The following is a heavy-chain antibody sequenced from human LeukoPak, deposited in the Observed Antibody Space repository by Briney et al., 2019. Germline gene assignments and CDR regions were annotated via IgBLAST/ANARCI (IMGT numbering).Heavy chain of an antibody. V-gene: IGHV5-51*01. CDR3: ATKVRYDNCFDP. CDR1: GYIFTRYW. D-gene: IGHD1-1*01. Sequence: VDSLKISCKGSGYIFTRYWIGWVRQMPGKGLEWMGLIYPGDSDTRYSPSFQGQVTISVDKSISTAYLQWGSLKASDTAIYYCATKVRYDNCFDPWGQGTLVTVSS. CDR2: IYPGDSDT. J-gene: IGHJ5*01.